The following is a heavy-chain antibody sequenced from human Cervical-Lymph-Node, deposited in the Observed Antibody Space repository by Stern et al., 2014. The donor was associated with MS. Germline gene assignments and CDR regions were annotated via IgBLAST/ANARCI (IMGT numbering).Heavy chain of an antibody. CDR3: ATAPYFYGSGAFG. D-gene: IGHD3-10*01. CDR2: IYHSGKI. CDR1: GGSISRANW. V-gene: IGHV4-4*02. Sequence: VQLVESGPGLVKPSGTLSLTCAVSGGSISRANWWTWVRQSPGKGLEWIGQIYHSGKIKYNPSLKSRVTISIDKSKNNFSLMLTSVTAADTAVYYCATAPYFYGSGAFGWGQGILVTVSS. J-gene: IGHJ4*02.